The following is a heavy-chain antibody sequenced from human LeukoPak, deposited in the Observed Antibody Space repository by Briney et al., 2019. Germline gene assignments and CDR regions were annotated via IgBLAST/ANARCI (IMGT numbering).Heavy chain of an antibody. CDR2: ISYDGSNK. V-gene: IGHV3-30-3*01. Sequence: GSLRLSCAASGFTFSSYAMHWVRQAPGKGLEWVAVISYDGSNKYYADSVKGRFTISRDNSKNTLYLQMNSLRAEDTAVYYCASPGYSSGWYFDAFDIWGQGIMVTVSS. J-gene: IGHJ3*02. D-gene: IGHD6-19*01. CDR1: GFTFSSYA. CDR3: ASPGYSSGWYFDAFDI.